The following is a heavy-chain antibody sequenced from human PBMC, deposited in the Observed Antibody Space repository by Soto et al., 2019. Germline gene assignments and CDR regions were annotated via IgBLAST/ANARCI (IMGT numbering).Heavy chain of an antibody. V-gene: IGHV4-39*01. D-gene: IGHD5-18*01. CDR3: ARNPGYSYGEYYFDY. CDR1: GGSISSSSYY. Sequence: PSETLSLTCTVSGGSISSSSYYWGWIRQPPGKGLEWIGSIYYSGSTYYNPSLKSRVTISVDTSKNQFSLKLSSVTAADTAVYYCARNPGYSYGEYYFDYWGQGTLVTVSS. CDR2: IYYSGST. J-gene: IGHJ4*02.